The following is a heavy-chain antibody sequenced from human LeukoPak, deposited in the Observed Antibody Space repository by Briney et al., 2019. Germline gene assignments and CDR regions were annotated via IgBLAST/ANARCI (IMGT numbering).Heavy chain of an antibody. Sequence: GGSLRLSCAASGFTFSSYSMNWVRQAPGKGLEWVSSISSGSTYIYYADSVKGRFTISRDNAKNSLYLQMNSLRAEDTAVYYCAREGAARRGAYYFDYWGQGTLVTVSS. D-gene: IGHD6-6*01. CDR1: GFTFSSYS. V-gene: IGHV3-21*01. J-gene: IGHJ4*02. CDR3: AREGAARRGAYYFDY. CDR2: ISSGSTYI.